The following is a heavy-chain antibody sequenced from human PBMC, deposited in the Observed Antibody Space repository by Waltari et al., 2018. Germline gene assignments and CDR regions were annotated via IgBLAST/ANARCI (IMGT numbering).Heavy chain of an antibody. J-gene: IGHJ4*02. CDR2: IKSKTDGGTT. D-gene: IGHD6-25*01. Sequence: EVQLVESGGGLVKPGGSLRLSCAASGFTFSNAWMSWVRQAPGKGLEWGGRIKSKTDGGTTDYAAPVKGRFTISRDDSKNTLYLQMNSLKTEDTAVYYCTTLAAFDYWGQGTLVTVSS. CDR1: GFTFSNAW. V-gene: IGHV3-15*01. CDR3: TTLAAFDY.